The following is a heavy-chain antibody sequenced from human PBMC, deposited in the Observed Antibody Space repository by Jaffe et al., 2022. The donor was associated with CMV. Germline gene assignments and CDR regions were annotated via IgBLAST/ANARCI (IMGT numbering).Heavy chain of an antibody. CDR3: ARVGTTVTPYRYYYYYYMDV. CDR2: IYYSGST. V-gene: IGHV4-59*01. CDR1: GGSISSYY. Sequence: QVQLQESGPGLVKPSETLSLTCTVSGGSISSYYWSWIRQPPGKGLEWIGYIYYSGSTNYNPSLKSRVTISVDTSKNQFSLKLSSVTAADTAVYYCARVGTTVTPYRYYYYYYMDVWGKGTTVTVSS. J-gene: IGHJ6*03. D-gene: IGHD4-17*01.